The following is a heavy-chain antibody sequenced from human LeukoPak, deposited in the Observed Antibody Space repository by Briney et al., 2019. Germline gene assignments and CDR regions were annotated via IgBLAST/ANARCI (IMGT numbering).Heavy chain of an antibody. CDR1: GFTFSDYA. CDR3: ARGEPTSSFRPFDY. J-gene: IGHJ4*02. Sequence: GGSLRLSCAASGFTFSDYAMSWVRQAPGKGLEWVSAIEGGDYSTLYADSVKGRFTISRDNSKNMLYLQMNSLRVEDTAVYYCARGEPTSSFRPFDYWGQGILVTVSS. V-gene: IGHV3-23*05. CDR2: IEGGDYST. D-gene: IGHD1-26*01.